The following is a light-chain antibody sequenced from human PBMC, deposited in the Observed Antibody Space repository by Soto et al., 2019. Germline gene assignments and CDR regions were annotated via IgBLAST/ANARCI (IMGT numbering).Light chain of an antibody. CDR3: QQYGSSPT. Sequence: IVLTQSPATLSFSPGETATLSFRASESVANYLAWYQQKPVLPRRLLIYETSNRVIGIPARFSGSGSGTDFTLTIRSLQTEDFAVYYCQQYGSSPTFGGGTKVDIK. CDR1: ESVANY. J-gene: IGKJ4*01. CDR2: ETS. V-gene: IGKV3D-20*01.